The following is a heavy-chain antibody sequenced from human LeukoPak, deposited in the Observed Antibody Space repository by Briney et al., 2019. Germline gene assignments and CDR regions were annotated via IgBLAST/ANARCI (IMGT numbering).Heavy chain of an antibody. CDR2: IYYSGST. J-gene: IGHJ4*02. D-gene: IGHD3-10*01. Sequence: SETLSLTCTVSGGSISSYYWSWIRQPPGKGLEWIGYIYYSGSTNYNPSLKSRVTISVDTSKNQFSLKLSSVTAADTAVYYCASLDYYGSGSRDYWGQGTLVTVSS. CDR1: GGSISSYY. CDR3: ASLDYYGSGSRDY. V-gene: IGHV4-59*01.